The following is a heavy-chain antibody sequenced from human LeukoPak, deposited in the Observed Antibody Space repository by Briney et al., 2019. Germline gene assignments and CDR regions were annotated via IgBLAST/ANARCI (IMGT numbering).Heavy chain of an antibody. CDR2: ISSSSSYI. Sequence: GGSLRLSYAASGFTFSSYSMNWVRQAPGKGLEWVSSISSSSSYIYYADSVKGRFTISRDNAKNSLYLQMNSLRAEDTAVYHCARMTLYGSGTVDWGQGILVTVSS. V-gene: IGHV3-21*01. D-gene: IGHD3-10*01. CDR3: ARMTLYGSGTVD. J-gene: IGHJ4*02. CDR1: GFTFSSYS.